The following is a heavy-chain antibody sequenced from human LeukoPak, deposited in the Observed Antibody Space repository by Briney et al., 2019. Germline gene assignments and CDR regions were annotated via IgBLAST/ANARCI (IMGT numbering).Heavy chain of an antibody. D-gene: IGHD3-3*01. Sequence: GGSLRLSCAASGFIFSTYGMNWVRQAPGKGLEWVAVIWYDGSNEYYADSVKGRFIISRDNSKNTLSLQMNSLRVEDTAVYYCARDRSGTVKNFDYWGQGTLVTVSS. CDR2: IWYDGSNE. CDR3: ARDRSGTVKNFDY. V-gene: IGHV3-33*01. CDR1: GFIFSTYG. J-gene: IGHJ4*02.